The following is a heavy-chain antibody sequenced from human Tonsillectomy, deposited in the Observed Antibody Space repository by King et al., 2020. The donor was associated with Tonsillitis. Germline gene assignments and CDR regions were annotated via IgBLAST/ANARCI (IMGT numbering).Heavy chain of an antibody. CDR2: ISANSGGT. V-gene: IGHV1-2*02. J-gene: IGHJ4*02. Sequence: QLVQSGAEVKKPGASVKVSCKASGYTFTGFYMHWVRQAPGQGLEWMGWISANSGGTKYAQKFQGRVTMTRDTSITTVFMDLSSLSSDDTAVYYCARGPGGGVAEVVPVAPFDYWGQGTLVTVSS. D-gene: IGHD2-15*01. CDR1: GYTFTGFY. CDR3: ARGPGGGVAEVVPVAPFDY.